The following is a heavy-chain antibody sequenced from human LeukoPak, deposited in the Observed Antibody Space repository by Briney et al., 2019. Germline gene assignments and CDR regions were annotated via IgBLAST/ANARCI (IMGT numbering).Heavy chain of an antibody. CDR2: IYYSGST. Sequence: SETPSLTCTVSGGSISSGDYYWSWIRQPPGKGLEWIGYIYYSGSTYYNPSLKSRVTISVDTSKNQYSLKLSSVAAADTAVYYCARMVRGVRAYYFDYWGQGTLVTVSS. J-gene: IGHJ4*02. D-gene: IGHD3-10*01. CDR1: GGSISSGDYY. V-gene: IGHV4-30-4*01. CDR3: ARMVRGVRAYYFDY.